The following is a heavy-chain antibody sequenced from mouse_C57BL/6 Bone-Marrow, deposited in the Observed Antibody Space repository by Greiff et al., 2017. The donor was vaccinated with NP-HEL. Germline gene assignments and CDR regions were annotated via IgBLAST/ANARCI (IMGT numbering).Heavy chain of an antibody. J-gene: IGHJ3*01. V-gene: IGHV1-18*01. CDR1: GYTFTDYN. CDR3: AREVYYGSSSPFAY. Sequence: EVQLQQSGPELVKPGASVKIPCKASGYTFTDYNMDWVKQSHGKSLEWIGDINPNNGGTNYNQKFKGKATLTVDKSSSTAYMELRSLTSEDTAVYYCAREVYYGSSSPFAYWGQGTLVTVSA. CDR2: INPNNGGT. D-gene: IGHD1-1*01.